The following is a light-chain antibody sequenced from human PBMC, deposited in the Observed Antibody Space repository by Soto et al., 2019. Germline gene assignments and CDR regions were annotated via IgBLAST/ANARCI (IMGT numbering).Light chain of an antibody. CDR2: EDN. CDR3: QSYDSSFAV. Sequence: NFMLTQPHSVSESPGKTVTISCTRSSGSIASNYVQWYQQRPGSAPTTVIYEDNQRPSGVPDRFSGSIDSSSNSASLTISGLKTEDEADYCCQSYDSSFAVFGGGTQLTVL. CDR1: SGSIASNY. V-gene: IGLV6-57*03. J-gene: IGLJ7*01.